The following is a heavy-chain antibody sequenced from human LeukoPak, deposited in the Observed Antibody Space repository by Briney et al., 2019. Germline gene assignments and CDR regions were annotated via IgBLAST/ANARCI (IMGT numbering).Heavy chain of an antibody. Sequence: GGSLRLPCSCSGFTCSDYNMSWVRQAPGNGLEWVSYITDSGNTIHYGDSVKGRFTISRDNAKNSLYLEMNNLRAEDTAVYYCARSIGLTGGGVDVWGQGTTVTVSS. CDR2: ITDSGNTI. D-gene: IGHD3-9*01. V-gene: IGHV3-11*01. CDR1: GFTCSDYN. CDR3: ARSIGLTGGGVDV. J-gene: IGHJ6*02.